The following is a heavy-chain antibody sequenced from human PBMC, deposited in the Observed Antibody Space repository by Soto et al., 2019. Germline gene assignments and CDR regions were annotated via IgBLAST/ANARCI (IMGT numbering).Heavy chain of an antibody. CDR3: ARTEGTYPTHQFDP. CDR2: IYQSGTT. CDR1: GGSISSINW. V-gene: IGHV4-4*02. D-gene: IGHD3-16*02. Sequence: SETLSLTCGVSGGSISSINWWSWVRQAPGKGLEWLGEIYQSGTTNYNPSLKSRVTMSIDKSKNQFFLNVTSVTAADTAVYYCARTEGTYPTHQFDPWGQGTLVTVSS. J-gene: IGHJ5*02.